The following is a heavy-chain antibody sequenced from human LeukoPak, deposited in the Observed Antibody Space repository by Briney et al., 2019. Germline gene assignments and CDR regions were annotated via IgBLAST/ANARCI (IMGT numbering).Heavy chain of an antibody. Sequence: GGSLRLSCAASEFTFSSYSMNWVRQAPGKGLEWVSYITNSGNSKSYADSVKGRFTISRDNTKNSLYLQMNGLRAEDTAVYYCAREDDFWSGARLYDYWGQGTLVTVSS. CDR2: ITNSGNSK. CDR1: EFTFSSYS. V-gene: IGHV3-48*01. D-gene: IGHD3-3*01. J-gene: IGHJ4*02. CDR3: AREDDFWSGARLYDY.